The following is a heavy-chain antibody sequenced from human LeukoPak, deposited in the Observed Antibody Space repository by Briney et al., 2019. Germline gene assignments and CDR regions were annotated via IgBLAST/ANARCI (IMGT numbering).Heavy chain of an antibody. Sequence: SCKASGFTFSSYSMNWVRQAPGKGLEWVSSISSSSSYIYYADSVKGRFTISRDNAKNSLYLQMNSLRAEDTAVYYCARDQTVGATTSMDYWGQGTLVTVSS. CDR1: GFTFSSYS. J-gene: IGHJ4*02. CDR2: ISSSSSYI. V-gene: IGHV3-21*01. CDR3: ARDQTVGATTSMDY. D-gene: IGHD1-26*01.